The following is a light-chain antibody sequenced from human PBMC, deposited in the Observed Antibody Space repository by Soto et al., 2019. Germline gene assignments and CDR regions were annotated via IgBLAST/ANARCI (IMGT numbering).Light chain of an antibody. CDR2: RAS. CDR1: KTIYSN. Sequence: KRVTQSPAPPSMVPGEIANLSPGASKTIYSNVAWYQQRPGQPPRLLIYRASSRATGIPARFSGSGSGTEFTLTINSLQSEDFAVYYCQQYNNWPRTFGQGTRLEIK. J-gene: IGKJ5*01. V-gene: IGKV3-15*01. CDR3: QQYNNWPRT.